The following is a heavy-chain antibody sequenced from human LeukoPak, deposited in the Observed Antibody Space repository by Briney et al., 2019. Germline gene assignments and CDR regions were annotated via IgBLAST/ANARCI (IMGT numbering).Heavy chain of an antibody. V-gene: IGHV3-53*01. J-gene: IGHJ4*02. D-gene: IGHD2-21*02. Sequence: GGSLRLSCAASGFTFSSYGMHWVRQAPGKGLEWVSVIYRGGSTYYADSVKGRFTISRDNSKNTLYLQMNSLRAEDTAVYYCARDSYCGGDCVDYWGQGTLVTVSS. CDR1: GFTFSSYG. CDR3: ARDSYCGGDCVDY. CDR2: IYRGGST.